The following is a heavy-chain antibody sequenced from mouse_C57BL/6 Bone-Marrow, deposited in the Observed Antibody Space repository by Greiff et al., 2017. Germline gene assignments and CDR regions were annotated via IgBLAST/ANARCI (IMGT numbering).Heavy chain of an antibody. CDR3: ARGGIYDGYLFDY. J-gene: IGHJ2*01. Sequence: QVQLQQPGAELVRPGTSVKLSCKASGYTFTSYWMHWVKQRPGQGLEWIGVIDPSDSYTNYNQKLKGKATLTVDTSSSTAYMQLSSLTSEYSAVYYCARGGIYDGYLFDYWGQGTTLTVSS. CDR1: GYTFTSYW. V-gene: IGHV1-59*01. CDR2: IDPSDSYT. D-gene: IGHD2-3*01.